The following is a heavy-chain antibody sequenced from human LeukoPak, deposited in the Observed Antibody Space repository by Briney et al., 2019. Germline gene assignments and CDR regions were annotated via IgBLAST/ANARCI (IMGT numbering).Heavy chain of an antibody. CDR2: IFYSGST. CDR3: ARQGVGATDF. V-gene: IGHV4-39*01. Sequence: SETLSLTCSVSGGSINSYGYYWAWIRQPPGKRPVWIGSIFYSGSTHYNPSLQSRITISADTSKGQFSLKLSSVTAADTAVYYCARQGVGATDFWGQGSLVTVSS. CDR1: GGSINSYGYY. J-gene: IGHJ4*02. D-gene: IGHD1-26*01.